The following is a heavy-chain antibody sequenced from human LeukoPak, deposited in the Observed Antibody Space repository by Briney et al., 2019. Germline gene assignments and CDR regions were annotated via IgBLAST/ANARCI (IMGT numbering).Heavy chain of an antibody. Sequence: PGGSLRLSYAASGFTFSNAWMSWVRQAPGKGLEWVGRIKSKTDGGTTDYAAPVKGRFTISRDDSKNTLYLQMNSLKTEDTAVYYCTTHEHYYGSGGIDYWGQGTLVTVSS. CDR3: TTHEHYYGSGGIDY. V-gene: IGHV3-15*01. CDR2: IKSKTDGGTT. J-gene: IGHJ4*02. CDR1: GFTFSNAW. D-gene: IGHD3-10*01.